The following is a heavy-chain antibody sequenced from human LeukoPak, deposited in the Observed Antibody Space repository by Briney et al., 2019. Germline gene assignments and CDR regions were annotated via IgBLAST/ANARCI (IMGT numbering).Heavy chain of an antibody. D-gene: IGHD1-1*01. V-gene: IGHV4-39*01. CDR3: VRHYKSSHYYMHV. CDR2: IYYSGST. CDR1: GGSISSSSYY. Sequence: SETLSLTCTVSGGSISSSSYYWGWMRQPPGKGLEWIGSIYYSGSTYYNPSLKSRVTISVDTSKNQFSLTLSSVTAAVTAVHYCVRHYKSSHYYMHVWGKGSSVTVSS. J-gene: IGHJ6*03.